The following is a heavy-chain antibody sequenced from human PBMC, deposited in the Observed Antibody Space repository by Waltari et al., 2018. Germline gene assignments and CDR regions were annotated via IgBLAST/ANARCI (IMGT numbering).Heavy chain of an antibody. D-gene: IGHD3-10*01. CDR1: GFTFRSYA. CDR2: ISAAGDSA. J-gene: IGHJ5*02. Sequence: EVHLVESGGGVVQPGGCLALSCEASGFTFRSYAMNWVRQAPGNGREWVSLISAAGDSAYYIDSVKGRFTGSRDNSKNTLYLQINSLRVEDTAIYYCAKNLLSSGSYDGGNHWGQGTLVTVSS. V-gene: IGHV3-23*04. CDR3: AKNLLSSGSYDGGNH.